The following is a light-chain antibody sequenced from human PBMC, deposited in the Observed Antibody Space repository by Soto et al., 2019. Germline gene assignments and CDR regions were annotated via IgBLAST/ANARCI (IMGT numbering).Light chain of an antibody. CDR2: DAS. J-gene: IGKJ1*01. CDR3: QQYGRSGT. CDR1: QTVRNNY. V-gene: IGKV3-20*01. Sequence: EFVLTHSPGTLSLSPWERATLSCRASQTVRNNYLAWYQQKPGQAPRLLIYDASSRATGIPDRFSGGGSGTDFTLTISRLEPEDFAVYHCQQYGRSGTFGQGTKVDIK.